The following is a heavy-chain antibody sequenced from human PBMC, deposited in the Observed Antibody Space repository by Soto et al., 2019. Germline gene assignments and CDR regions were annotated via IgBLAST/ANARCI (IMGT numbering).Heavy chain of an antibody. V-gene: IGHV4-31*03. CDR2: IYYSGST. CDR3: ARGPGKLAPYYYYYYMDV. Sequence: PSETLSLTCTVSGGSISRGGYYWSCIRQHPGKGLAWIGYIYYSGSTNYNPSLKSRVTISVDTSKNQFSRKLSSVTAADTAVYYCARGPGKLAPYYYYYYMDVWGKGTTVTVSS. CDR1: GGSISRGGYY. D-gene: IGHD3-10*01. J-gene: IGHJ6*03.